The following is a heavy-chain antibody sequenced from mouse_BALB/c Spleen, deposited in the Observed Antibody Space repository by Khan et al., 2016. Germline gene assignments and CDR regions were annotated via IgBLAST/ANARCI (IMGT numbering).Heavy chain of an antibody. Sequence: EVQLVESGGGLVQPKGSLKLSCAASGFTFNTYAMNWVRQAPGKGLEWVARIRSKSNNYATYYADSVKDRFTISRDDSQSMLYLQMNNLKTEDTAMYYCVRHYYGSNWYFDVWGEGTTVTVSS. D-gene: IGHD1-1*01. CDR2: IRSKSNNYAT. V-gene: IGHV10-1*02. CDR3: VRHYYGSNWYFDV. CDR1: GFTFNTYA. J-gene: IGHJ1*01.